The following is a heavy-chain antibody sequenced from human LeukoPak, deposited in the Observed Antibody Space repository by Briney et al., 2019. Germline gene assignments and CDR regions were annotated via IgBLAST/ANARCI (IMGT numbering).Heavy chain of an antibody. D-gene: IGHD2-2*01. CDR2: INHSGST. CDR3: ARASFQKYQLPRRKVGAFDI. J-gene: IGHJ3*02. Sequence: SETLSLTCTVSGGSINSGSSYWGWIRQPPGKGLEWIGEINHSGSTNYNPSLKSRVTISVDTSKNQFSLKLSSVTAADTAVYYCARASFQKYQLPRRKVGAFDIWGQGTMVTVSS. CDR1: GGSINSGSSY. V-gene: IGHV4-39*07.